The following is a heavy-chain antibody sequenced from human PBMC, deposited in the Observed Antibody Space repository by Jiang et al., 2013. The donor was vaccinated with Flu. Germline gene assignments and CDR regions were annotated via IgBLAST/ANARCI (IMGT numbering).Heavy chain of an antibody. D-gene: IGHD2-21*02. J-gene: IGHJ4*02. CDR2: ISWDGGST. Sequence: AASGFTLMIMPCTGSVKLRGRVWSGSSLISWDGGSTYYADSVKGRFTISRDNSKNSLYLQMNSLRAEDTALYYCAKVMGVTAIPTAFDYWGQGTLVTVSS. CDR3: AKVMGVTAIPTAFDY. V-gene: IGHV3-43D*03. CDR1: GFTLMIMP.